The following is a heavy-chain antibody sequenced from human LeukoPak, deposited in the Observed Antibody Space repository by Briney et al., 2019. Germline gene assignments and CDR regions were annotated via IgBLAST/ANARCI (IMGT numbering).Heavy chain of an antibody. Sequence: GRSLRLSCAASGFTFSSYGMHWVRQAPGKGLEWVAFIRYDGSNKYYADSVKGRFTISRDNSKNTLYLQMNSLRAEDTAVYYCAKDGYYDFWSGYYSGGNYYYYMDVWGKGTTVTVSS. D-gene: IGHD3-3*01. CDR1: GFTFSSYG. CDR3: AKDGYYDFWSGYYSGGNYYYYMDV. CDR2: IRYDGSNK. J-gene: IGHJ6*03. V-gene: IGHV3-30*02.